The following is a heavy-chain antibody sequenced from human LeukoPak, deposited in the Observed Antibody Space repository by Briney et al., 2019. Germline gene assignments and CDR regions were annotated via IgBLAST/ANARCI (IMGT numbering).Heavy chain of an antibody. CDR1: GYTFTSYG. D-gene: IGHD5-18*01. CDR3: ARYDTAMVLYYYLGMDV. V-gene: IGHV1-18*01. CDR2: ISAYNGNT. J-gene: IGHJ6*02. Sequence: GASVKVSCKASGYTFTSYGISWVRQAPGQGLEWMGWISAYNGNTNYAQKLQGRVTMTTDTSTSTAYMELRSLRSDDTAVDYCARYDTAMVLYYYLGMDVWGQGTTVTVSS.